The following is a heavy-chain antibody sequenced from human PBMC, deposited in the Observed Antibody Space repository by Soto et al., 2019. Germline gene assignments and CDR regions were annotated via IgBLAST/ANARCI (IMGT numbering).Heavy chain of an antibody. Sequence: GGSLRLSCAASGFTFSSYGMHWVRQAPGKGLEWVAVISYDGSNKYYADSVKGRFTISRDNSKNTLYLQMNSLRAEDTAVYYCAKAQRPSLYSNFDYWGQGTLVTVSS. CDR3: AKAQRPSLYSNFDY. CDR1: GFTFSSYG. CDR2: ISYDGSNK. J-gene: IGHJ4*02. D-gene: IGHD4-4*01. V-gene: IGHV3-30*18.